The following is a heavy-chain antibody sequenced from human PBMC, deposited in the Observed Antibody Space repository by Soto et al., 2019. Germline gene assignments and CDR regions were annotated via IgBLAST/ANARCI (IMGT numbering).Heavy chain of an antibody. CDR1: GFTFSSYG. CDR2: IWYDGSNK. Sequence: QVQLVESGGGVVQPGRSLRLSCAASGFTFSSYGMHWVRQSPGKGLEWVAVIWYDGSNKYYADSVKGRFTISRDNSKNTLYLQMTSLRAEETAVYYCARETTVPTPFFDYWGQGTLVTVSS. D-gene: IGHD4-17*01. CDR3: ARETTVPTPFFDY. V-gene: IGHV3-33*01. J-gene: IGHJ4*02.